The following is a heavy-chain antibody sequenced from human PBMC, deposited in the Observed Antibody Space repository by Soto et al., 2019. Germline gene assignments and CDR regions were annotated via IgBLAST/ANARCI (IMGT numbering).Heavy chain of an antibody. CDR3: ARAPELTYYYDSSGYYYPY. V-gene: IGHV1-18*01. Sequence: ASVKVSCKASGYTFTSYGISWVRQAPGQGLEWMGWISAYNGNTNYAQELQGRVTMTTDTSTSTAYMELRSLRSDDTAVYYCARAPELTYYYDSSGYYYPYWGQGTLVTVSS. CDR1: GYTFTSYG. CDR2: ISAYNGNT. J-gene: IGHJ4*02. D-gene: IGHD3-22*01.